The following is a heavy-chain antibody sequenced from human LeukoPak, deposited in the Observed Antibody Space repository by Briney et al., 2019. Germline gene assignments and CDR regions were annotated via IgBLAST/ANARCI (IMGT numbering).Heavy chain of an antibody. CDR2: ISGSGGST. J-gene: IGHJ4*02. CDR3: VKRTVNYPFDF. CDR1: GFTLSSFA. Sequence: PGGSLRLSCAASGFTLSSFAMNWVHQAPGKGLEWVSAISGSGGSTFYADSVKGRFTISRDNSENTLYLQMNSLRAEDTAVYYCVKRTVNYPFDFWGQGTLLTVSS. D-gene: IGHD1-7*01. V-gene: IGHV3-23*01.